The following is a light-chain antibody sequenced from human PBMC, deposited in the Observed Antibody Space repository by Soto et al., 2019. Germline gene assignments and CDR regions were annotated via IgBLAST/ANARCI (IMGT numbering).Light chain of an antibody. J-gene: IGKJ5*01. CDR2: AAS. V-gene: IGKV1-39*01. CDR1: QSISSY. CDR3: QQSYSTIT. Sequence: DIQMTQSPSSLSASVGDRVTITCRASQSISSYLNWYQQKPGKAPKLLIYAASSLQSGVPSRFSGSGSGTDFTLPISSLQPEDFATYYCQQSYSTITFGQGTRLEIK.